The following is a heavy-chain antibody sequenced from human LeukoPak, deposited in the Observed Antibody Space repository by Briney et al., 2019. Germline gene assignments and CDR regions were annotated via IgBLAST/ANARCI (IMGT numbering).Heavy chain of an antibody. D-gene: IGHD1-26*01. CDR2: ISYDGRNK. J-gene: IGHJ2*01. CDR3: AKDRTVGASYWYFDL. V-gene: IGHV3-30*18. CDR1: GFTFNNYG. Sequence: GGSLRLSCAASGFTFNNYGMHWVRQAPGKGLEWVAVISYDGRNKHYPDSVKGRFTISRDISTDTLWLQMDSLRTEDTAVYYCAKDRTVGASYWYFDLWGRGTLVTVSS.